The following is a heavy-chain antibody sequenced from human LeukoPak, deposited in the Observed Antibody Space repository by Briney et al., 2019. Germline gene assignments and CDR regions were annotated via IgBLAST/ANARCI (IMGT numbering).Heavy chain of an antibody. CDR3: ARGRQQLVLLYYYGMDV. J-gene: IGHJ6*02. CDR1: GGSFSGYY. V-gene: IGHV4-34*01. D-gene: IGHD6-13*01. Sequence: SETLSLTCAVYGGSFSGYYWSWIRQPPGKGLEWIGEINHSGSTNYNPSLKSRVTISVDTSKNQFSLELSSVTAADTAVYYCARGRQQLVLLYYYGMDVWGQGTTVTVSS. CDR2: INHSGST.